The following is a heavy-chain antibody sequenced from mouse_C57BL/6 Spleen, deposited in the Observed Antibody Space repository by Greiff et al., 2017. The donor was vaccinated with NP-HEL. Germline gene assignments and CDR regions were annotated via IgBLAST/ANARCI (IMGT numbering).Heavy chain of an antibody. CDR2: INPSSGYT. J-gene: IGHJ4*01. D-gene: IGHD1-1*01. CDR3: ARPMQITTVVATDAMDY. CDR1: GYTFTSYT. Sequence: QVQLQQSGAELARPGASVKMSCKASGYTFTSYTMHWVKQRPGQGLEWIGYINPSSGYTKYNQKFKDKATLTADKSSSTAYMQLSSLTAEDSAVYYCARPMQITTVVATDAMDYWGQGTSVTVSS. V-gene: IGHV1-4*01.